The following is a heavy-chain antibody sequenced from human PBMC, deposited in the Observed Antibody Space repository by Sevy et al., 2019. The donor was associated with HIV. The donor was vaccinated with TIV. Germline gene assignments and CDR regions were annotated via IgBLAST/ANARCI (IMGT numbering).Heavy chain of an antibody. CDR1: GGSISSYY. D-gene: IGHD3-3*01. V-gene: IGHV4-59*08. Sequence: SETLSLTCTASGGSISSYYWSWIRQPPGKGLEWIGYIYYSGSTNYNPSLKSRVTISVDTSKNQFSLKLSSVTAADTAVYYCARHGDYDFWSGYPIDYWGQGTLVTVSS. J-gene: IGHJ4*02. CDR2: IYYSGST. CDR3: ARHGDYDFWSGYPIDY.